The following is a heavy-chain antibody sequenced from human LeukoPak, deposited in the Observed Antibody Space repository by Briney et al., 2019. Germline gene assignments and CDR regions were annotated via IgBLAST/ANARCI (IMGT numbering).Heavy chain of an antibody. D-gene: IGHD3-16*02. CDR1: GGSISTFY. Sequence: SETLSLTCTISGGSISTFYWSWLRQPPGKGLEWIAYIFHTGNSNYNPSLKGRVTISVDTSKNQFSLKLSSVTAADTAVYYCARLYSPRAFDIWGQGTMVTVSS. CDR3: ARLYSPRAFDI. J-gene: IGHJ3*02. CDR2: IFHTGNS. V-gene: IGHV4-59*08.